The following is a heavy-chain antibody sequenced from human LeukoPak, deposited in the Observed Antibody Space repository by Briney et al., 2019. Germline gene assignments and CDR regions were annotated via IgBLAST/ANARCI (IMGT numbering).Heavy chain of an antibody. Sequence: GGSLRLSCAASGFTFSSYSMNWVRQAPGKGLEWVSYISSSSSTIYYADFVKGRFTISRDNAKNSLYLQMNSLRAEDTALYYCAKDIDSSGYYTRGVDYWGQGTLVTVSS. CDR3: AKDIDSSGYYTRGVDY. V-gene: IGHV3-48*04. J-gene: IGHJ4*02. CDR2: ISSSSSTI. CDR1: GFTFSSYS. D-gene: IGHD3-22*01.